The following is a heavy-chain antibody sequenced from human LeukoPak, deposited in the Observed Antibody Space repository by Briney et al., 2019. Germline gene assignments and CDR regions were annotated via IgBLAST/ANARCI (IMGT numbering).Heavy chain of an antibody. CDR3: ARDLGSNYVYFDY. Sequence: SETLSLTCTVSGGSISSHYWSWIRQPAGKGLEYIGRIHTSGITNYNPSLKSRVTMSGDTAKNQLSLKLSSVTAADTAVYYCARDLGSNYVYFDYWGQGSLVTVSS. V-gene: IGHV4-4*07. J-gene: IGHJ4*02. D-gene: IGHD1-26*01. CDR2: IHTSGIT. CDR1: GGSISSHY.